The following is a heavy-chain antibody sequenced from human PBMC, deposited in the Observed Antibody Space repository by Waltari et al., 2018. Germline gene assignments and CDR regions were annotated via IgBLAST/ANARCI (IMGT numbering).Heavy chain of an antibody. CDR1: SGSITTNYN. V-gene: IGHV4-39*01. CDR2: MQYRGST. Sequence: QLQLQESGPGLVRPSETLSLTCTVSSGSITTNYNWAWIRQPPGKGLEWMGNMQYRGSTFYNPSLMSRVTISLDTSKNQFSLTLTSVDAADTAVYFCGRIAFGDDGGYFQYWGQGTLVTVSS. D-gene: IGHD4-17*01. CDR3: GRIAFGDDGGYFQY. J-gene: IGHJ1*01.